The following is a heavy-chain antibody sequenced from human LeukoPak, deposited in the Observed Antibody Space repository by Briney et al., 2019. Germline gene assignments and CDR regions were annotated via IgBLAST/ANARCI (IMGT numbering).Heavy chain of an antibody. CDR2: ISGSGGST. CDR3: AKGGVPKGYCSSTSCYFEDWLDP. D-gene: IGHD2-2*01. V-gene: IGHV3-23*01. J-gene: IGHJ5*02. Sequence: GGSLRLSCAASGFTSSSYAMSWVRQAPGKGLEWVSAISGSGGSTYYADSVKGRFTISRDNSKNTLYLQMNSLRAEDTAVYYCAKGGVPKGYCSSTSCYFEDWLDPWGQGTLVTVSS. CDR1: GFTSSSYA.